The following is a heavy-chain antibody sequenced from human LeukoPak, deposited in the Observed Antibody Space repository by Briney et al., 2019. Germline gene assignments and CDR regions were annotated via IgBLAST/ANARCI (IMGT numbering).Heavy chain of an antibody. CDR3: ARERGILRGDAFDL. D-gene: IGHD1-26*01. V-gene: IGHV4-4*07. CDR2: IYSSRNT. CDR1: GVSFTTYY. J-gene: IGHJ3*01. Sequence: PSETLSLTCTVSGVSFTTYYWTWIRQPAGKGPEWIGRIYSSRNTNYNPSLESRVTMSIDTPKHQFSLKLTSVTAADTAVYYCARERGILRGDAFDLWGQGTMVTVSS.